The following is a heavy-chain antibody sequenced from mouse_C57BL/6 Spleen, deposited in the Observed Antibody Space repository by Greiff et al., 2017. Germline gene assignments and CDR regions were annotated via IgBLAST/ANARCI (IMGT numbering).Heavy chain of an antibody. D-gene: IGHD1-1*01. J-gene: IGHJ4*01. CDR1: GYTFTSYG. V-gene: IGHV1-81*01. CDR2: IYPRSGNT. CDR3: ARSPVVDYYAMDY. Sequence: QVQLKESGAELARPGASVKLSCKASGYTFTSYGISWVKQRTGQGLEWIGEIYPRSGNTYYNEKFKGKATLTADKSSSTAYMELRSLTSEDSAVYFCARSPVVDYYAMDYWGQGTSVTVSS.